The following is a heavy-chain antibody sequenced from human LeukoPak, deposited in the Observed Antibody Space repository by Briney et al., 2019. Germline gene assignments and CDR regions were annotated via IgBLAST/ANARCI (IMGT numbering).Heavy chain of an antibody. CDR2: ISSGSTYK. CDR3: ARGPKYIATTAGPNSFDY. D-gene: IGHD6-13*01. CDR1: GFTFSTYS. J-gene: IGHJ4*02. Sequence: GGSLRLSCAASGFTFSTYSMNWVRQAPGKGLEWVSSISSGSTYKYYADPVKGRFTISRDNAKNSLYLQMNSLRAEDTAVYYCARGPKYIATTAGPNSFDYWGQGTLVTVSS. V-gene: IGHV3-21*01.